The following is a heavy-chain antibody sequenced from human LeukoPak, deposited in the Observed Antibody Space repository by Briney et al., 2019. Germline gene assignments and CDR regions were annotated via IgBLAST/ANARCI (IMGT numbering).Heavy chain of an antibody. CDR3: ARGNITMIVVGPMDV. Sequence: SETLSLTCPFSGGSISSYYWSWIRQPPGKGLEWIGYIYYSGSTNYNPSLKSRVTISVDTSKNQFSLKLSSVTAADTAVYYCARGNITMIVVGPMDVWGKGTTVTVSS. CDR1: GGSISSYY. CDR2: IYYSGST. J-gene: IGHJ6*03. D-gene: IGHD3-22*01. V-gene: IGHV4-59*01.